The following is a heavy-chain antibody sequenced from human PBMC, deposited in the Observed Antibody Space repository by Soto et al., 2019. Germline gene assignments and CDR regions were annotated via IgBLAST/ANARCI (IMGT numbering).Heavy chain of an antibody. D-gene: IGHD2-21*01. Sequence: QVQLVQSGTEVKKAGSAVKVSCKTSGYTFTTYGISWIRQAPGQGLEWIAWISVYNGDTNYAQNVQGRVTMTTEALTTTAYLELRSLGSDDTAVYYCARVYCGGDCVSGGDFDYWGQGTLVTVS. CDR2: ISVYNGDT. CDR3: ARVYCGGDCVSGGDFDY. CDR1: GYTFTTYG. J-gene: IGHJ4*02. V-gene: IGHV1-18*01.